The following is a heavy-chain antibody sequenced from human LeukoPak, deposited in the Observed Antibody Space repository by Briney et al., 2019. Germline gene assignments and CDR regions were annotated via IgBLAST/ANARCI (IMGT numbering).Heavy chain of an antibody. Sequence: PGGSLRLSCAASGFTFSSYWMHWVRQAPGKGLVWVSRINSDGSITSYADSVKGRFTISRDNAKNTLYLQMNSLRAEDTAVYYCARVYDVNWGGFDYWGQGTLVTVSS. CDR1: GFTFSSYW. D-gene: IGHD7-27*01. CDR3: ARVYDVNWGGFDY. J-gene: IGHJ4*02. V-gene: IGHV3-74*01. CDR2: INSDGSIT.